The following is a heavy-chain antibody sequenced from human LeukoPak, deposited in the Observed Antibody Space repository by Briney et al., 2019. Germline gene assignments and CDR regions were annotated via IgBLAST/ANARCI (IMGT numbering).Heavy chain of an antibody. V-gene: IGHV1-2*02. CDR3: ARDFPHDYVWGSYRTFDY. Sequence: ASVKVSCKASGYTSTGYYMHWVRQAPGQGLEWMGWINPNSGGTNYAQKFQGRVTMTRDTSISTAYMELSRLRSDDTAVYYCARDFPHDYVWGSYRTFDYWGRGTLVTVSS. J-gene: IGHJ4*02. CDR1: GYTSTGYY. D-gene: IGHD3-16*02. CDR2: INPNSGGT.